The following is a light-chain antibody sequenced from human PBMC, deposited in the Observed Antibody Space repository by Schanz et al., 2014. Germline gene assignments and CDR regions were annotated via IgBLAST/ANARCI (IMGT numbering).Light chain of an antibody. V-gene: IGLV2-14*03. CDR3: SFTTSSSHWV. J-gene: IGLJ3*02. CDR1: SSDAGGYNS. Sequence: QSVLTQPASVSGSPGQSITVSCTGTSSDAGGYNSVSWYQQYPGKAPKLMISDVSNRPSGVSNRFSGSKSGNTASLTISGLQAEDEADYYCSFTTSSSHWVFGGGTKVTVL. CDR2: DVS.